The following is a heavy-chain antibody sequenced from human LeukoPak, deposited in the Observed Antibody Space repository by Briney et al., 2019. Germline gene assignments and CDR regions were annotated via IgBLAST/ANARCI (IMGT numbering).Heavy chain of an antibody. Sequence: ASVKVSCKASGYTFTHSYMHWVRQARGQGLEWMGVIGTSNGNTRYAQNFRGRVTMTRDTSTSTVYMDLSSLRFDDTAVYYCARDPGGDYFGPGAYYAYWGQGTLVTVSS. CDR3: ARDPGGDYFGPGAYYAY. V-gene: IGHV1-46*01. CDR2: IGTSNGNT. CDR1: GYTFTHSY. D-gene: IGHD3-10*01. J-gene: IGHJ4*02.